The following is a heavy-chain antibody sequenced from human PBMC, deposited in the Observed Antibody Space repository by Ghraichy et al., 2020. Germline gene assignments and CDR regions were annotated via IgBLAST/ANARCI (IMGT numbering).Heavy chain of an antibody. V-gene: IGHV2-5*01. D-gene: IGHD5-12*01. CDR3: AHSIVATITGAVVGWFDP. Sequence: SGPTLVKPTQTLTLTCTFSGFSLSTSGVGVGWIRQPPGKALEWLALIYWNDDKRYSPSLKSRLTITKDTSKNQVVLTMTNMDPVDTATYYCAHSIVATITGAVVGWFDPWGQGTLVTVSS. CDR2: IYWNDDK. CDR1: GFSLSTSGVG. J-gene: IGHJ5*02.